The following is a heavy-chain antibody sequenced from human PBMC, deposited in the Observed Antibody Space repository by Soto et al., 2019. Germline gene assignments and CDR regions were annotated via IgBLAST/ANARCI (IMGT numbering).Heavy chain of an antibody. J-gene: IGHJ4*02. CDR1: GGSSSGAGYY. V-gene: IGHV4-31*03. CDR2: IYYSGSI. CDR3: ARARGVPFYIYYDSSGRPEFDY. D-gene: IGHD3-22*01. Sequence: SETLSLTCTVSGGSSSGAGYYWSLIRQHPGKRLEWIGYIYYSGSIYYNPSLKSRVTISVDTSKNQFSLKLSSVTAADTAVYYCARARGVPFYIYYDSSGRPEFDYWGQGTLVTVSS.